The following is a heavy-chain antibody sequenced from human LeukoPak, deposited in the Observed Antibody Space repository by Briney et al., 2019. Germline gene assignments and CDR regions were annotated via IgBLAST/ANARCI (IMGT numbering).Heavy chain of an antibody. CDR2: IIPIFGTA. Sequence: ASVKVSCKASGGTFSSYAISWVRQAPGQGLEWMGGIIPIFGTANYAQKFQGRVTITTDESTSTAYMELSSLRSEDTAVYYCATKGRGATTFDYWGQGTLVTVSS. CDR3: ATKGRGATTFDY. CDR1: GGTFSSYA. J-gene: IGHJ4*02. D-gene: IGHD1-26*01. V-gene: IGHV1-69*05.